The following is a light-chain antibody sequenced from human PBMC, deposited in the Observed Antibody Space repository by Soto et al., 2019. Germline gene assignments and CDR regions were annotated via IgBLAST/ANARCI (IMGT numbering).Light chain of an antibody. V-gene: IGLV2-8*01. J-gene: IGLJ2*01. CDR2: EVS. Sequence: QSALTQPPSASGSPGQSVTISYTGTSSDVGGYNYVSWYQQQSGKAPKLMIYEVSKRPSGVPDRFSGSKSGNTASLTVSGLQAEDEADYYCSSYAGSNTVVFGGGTKLTVL. CDR3: SSYAGSNTVV. CDR1: SSDVGGYNY.